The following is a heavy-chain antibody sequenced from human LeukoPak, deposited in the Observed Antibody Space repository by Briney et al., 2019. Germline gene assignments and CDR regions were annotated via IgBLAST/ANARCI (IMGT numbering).Heavy chain of an antibody. V-gene: IGHV3-21*01. CDR1: GFPFSSYS. Sequence: PGGSLRLSCAASGFPFSSYSMNWVRQAPGKGLEWVSSISSSSSYIYYADSVKGRFTISGDNAKNSLHLQMNSLRAEDTAVYYCARARFPGSTSRDTTDYWGQGTLVTVSS. CDR2: ISSSSSYI. D-gene: IGHD2-2*02. J-gene: IGHJ4*02. CDR3: ARARFPGSTSRDTTDY.